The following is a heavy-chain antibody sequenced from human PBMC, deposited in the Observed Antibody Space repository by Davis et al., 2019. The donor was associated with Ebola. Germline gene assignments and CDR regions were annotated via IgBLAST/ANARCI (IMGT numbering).Heavy chain of an antibody. J-gene: IGHJ4*02. D-gene: IGHD3/OR15-3a*01. CDR2: IYYSGST. CDR1: GGSISSYY. V-gene: IGHV4-59*08. CDR3: SRHGPYNYFDY. Sequence: PSETLSLTCTVSGGSISSYYWSWIRQPPGKGLEWIGYIYYSGSTNYNPSLKSRVTISVDTSKNQFSLKLSSVTAADTAVYYCSRHGPYNYFDYWGQGPLVTVSS.